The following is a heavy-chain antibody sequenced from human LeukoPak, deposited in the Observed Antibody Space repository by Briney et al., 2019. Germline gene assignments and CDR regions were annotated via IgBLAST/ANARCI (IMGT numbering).Heavy chain of an antibody. CDR1: GFTFSSYT. D-gene: IGHD3-16*02. CDR2: ISSSSSYI. V-gene: IGHV3-21*01. Sequence: GGSLRLSCAASGFTFSSYTMNWVRQAPGKGLEWVSAISSSSSYIYYADSVKGRFTISRDNAKNSLYLQMNSLRAEDTAVYYCARDLASFLGELSLSSRAFDIWGQGTMVTVSS. CDR3: ARDLASFLGELSLSSRAFDI. J-gene: IGHJ3*02.